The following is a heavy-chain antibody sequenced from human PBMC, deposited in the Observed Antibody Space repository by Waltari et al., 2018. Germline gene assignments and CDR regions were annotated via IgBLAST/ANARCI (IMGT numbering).Heavy chain of an antibody. CDR1: GGTFSSYS. CDR3: ARNLRGRDGYNSYAFDL. J-gene: IGHJ3*01. CDR2: IIPIFGTA. V-gene: IGHV1-69*19. Sequence: QVQLVQSGAEVKKSGSSVKVSCMASGGTFSSYSISWVREAPGQGLEWMGGIIPIFGTANYAQKFQGRVTISADESANTVYMQLSSLRFEDTAVYYCARNLRGRDGYNSYAFDLWATGLWSASLQ. D-gene: IGHD5-12*01.